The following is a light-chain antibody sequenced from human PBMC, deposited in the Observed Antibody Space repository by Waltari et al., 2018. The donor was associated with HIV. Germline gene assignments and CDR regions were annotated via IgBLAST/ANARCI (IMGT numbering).Light chain of an antibody. CDR2: DVN. J-gene: IGLJ1*01. CDR3: NSYTTSSTYV. V-gene: IGLV2-14*03. CDR1: TSNVGAYYY. Sequence: SALLHPASASGSPAQPTTISSTATTSNVGAYYYVAWYQQHPGKAPKLMIYDVNNRPSGVSHRFSGSKSANTASLTISGLQAEDEADYYCNSYTTSSTYVFGTGTKVTVL.